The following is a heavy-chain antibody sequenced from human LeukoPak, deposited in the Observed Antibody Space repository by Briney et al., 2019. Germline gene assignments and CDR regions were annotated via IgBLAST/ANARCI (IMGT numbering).Heavy chain of an antibody. Sequence: GGSLRLSCAASGFTFSGSAMHWVRQASGKGLEWVGRIRSKANSYATAYAASVKGRSTISRDDSKNTAYLQMNSLKTEGTAVYYCTGNYYDSSGHLLDYWGQGTLVTVSS. CDR2: IRSKANSYAT. D-gene: IGHD3-22*01. J-gene: IGHJ4*02. CDR1: GFTFSGSA. V-gene: IGHV3-73*01. CDR3: TGNYYDSSGHLLDY.